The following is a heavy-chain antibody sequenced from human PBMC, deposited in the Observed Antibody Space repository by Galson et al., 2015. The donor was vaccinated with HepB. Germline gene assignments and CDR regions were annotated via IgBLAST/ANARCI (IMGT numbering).Heavy chain of an antibody. Sequence: SVKVSCKASGYTFTSYYMHWVRQAPGQGLEWMGIINPSGGSTSYAQKFQGRVTMTRDTSTSTVYMELSSLSSVTAADTAVYYCARDFPSFVKGSQGPAYWGQGTLVTVSS. CDR1: GYTFTSYY. V-gene: IGHV1-46*01. D-gene: IGHD1-14*01. CDR2: INPSGGST. J-gene: IGHJ4*02. CDR3: ARDFPSFVKGSQGPAY.